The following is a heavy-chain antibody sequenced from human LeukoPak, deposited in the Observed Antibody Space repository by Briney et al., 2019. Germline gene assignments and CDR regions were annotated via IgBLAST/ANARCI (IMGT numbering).Heavy chain of an antibody. CDR2: INPSDHFT. J-gene: IGHJ4*02. CDR3: ASTYGSGSYYNQNPYY. D-gene: IGHD3-10*01. CDR1: GYTFTSHY. Sequence: GASVKVSCKTSGYTFTSHYMHWVRQAPGQGLEWMGVINPSDHFTRYAQKFQGRVTMTRDLSTSTAYMELSSLRSEDTAVYYCASTYGSGSYYNQNPYYWGQGTLVTVSS. V-gene: IGHV1-46*01.